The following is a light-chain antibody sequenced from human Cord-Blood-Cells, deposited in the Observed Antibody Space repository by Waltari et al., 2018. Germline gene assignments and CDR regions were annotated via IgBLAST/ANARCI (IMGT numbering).Light chain of an antibody. CDR2: AAS. V-gene: IGKV1-9*01. J-gene: IGKJ4*01. CDR1: QGISSY. Sequence: DIQLTQSPSFLSASVGDRATITCRASQGISSYLAWYQQKPGKAPKLLIYAASTLQSGVPSRFSGSGSGTEFTLTISSLQPEDFATYYCQQLNSYRLTFGGGTKVEIK. CDR3: QQLNSYRLT.